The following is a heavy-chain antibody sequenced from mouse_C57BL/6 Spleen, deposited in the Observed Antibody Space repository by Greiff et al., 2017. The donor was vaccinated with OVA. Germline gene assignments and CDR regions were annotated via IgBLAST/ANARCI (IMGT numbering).Heavy chain of an antibody. Sequence: QVQLQQSGAELVKPGASVKLSCKASGYTFTSYWMQWVKQRPGQGLEWIGEIDPSDSYTNYNQKFKGKATLTVDTSSSTAYMQLSSLTSEDSAVYYCARGDYGSSLYYFDYWGQGTTLTVSS. D-gene: IGHD1-1*01. V-gene: IGHV1-50*01. J-gene: IGHJ2*01. CDR1: GYTFTSYW. CDR2: IDPSDSYT. CDR3: ARGDYGSSLYYFDY.